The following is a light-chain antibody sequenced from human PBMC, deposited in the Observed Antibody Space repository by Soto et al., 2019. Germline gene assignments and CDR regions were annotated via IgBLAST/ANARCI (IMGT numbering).Light chain of an antibody. CDR3: QQYNNWPPWT. CDR2: DAS. CDR1: QSVSRN. J-gene: IGKJ1*01. V-gene: IGKV3-15*01. Sequence: EIVMTQSPATLSVSPGERATLSCRASQSVSRNLAWYQQKPGQAPRLLIYDASTRATGIPARFSGSGSGTEFTFTISSLQSEDFAVYYCQQYNNWPPWTFGQGTKVEIK.